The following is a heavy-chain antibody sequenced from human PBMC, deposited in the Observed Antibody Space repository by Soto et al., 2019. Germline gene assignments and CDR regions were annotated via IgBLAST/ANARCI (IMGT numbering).Heavy chain of an antibody. V-gene: IGHV4-39*01. Sequence: SETLSLTCSVSGASIRSTSYYWGWIRQPPGKGLEWIGSIYYSGSTHYSPSLKSRIIMSIDTSTNQFSLKLSSVTAADTAVYYCARRERAAGTDWWFDPWGQGTLVTVSS. CDR3: ARRERAAGTDWWFDP. J-gene: IGHJ5*02. CDR2: IYYSGST. CDR1: GASIRSTSYY. D-gene: IGHD6-13*01.